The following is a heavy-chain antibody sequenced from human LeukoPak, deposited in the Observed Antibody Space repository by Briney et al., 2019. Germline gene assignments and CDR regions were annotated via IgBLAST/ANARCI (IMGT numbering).Heavy chain of an antibody. D-gene: IGHD1-14*01. V-gene: IGHV4-61*02. CDR1: GGSTSSGSYY. J-gene: IGHJ4*02. CDR3: ARGNPLDY. CDR2: IYTSGST. Sequence: SQTLSLTCTVSGGSTSSGSYYWNWIRQPAGKGLEWIGRIYTSGSTNYNPSLKSRVTISLDASKKQFSLKLTSVTAADSAVYYCARGNPLDYWGQGTLVTVSS.